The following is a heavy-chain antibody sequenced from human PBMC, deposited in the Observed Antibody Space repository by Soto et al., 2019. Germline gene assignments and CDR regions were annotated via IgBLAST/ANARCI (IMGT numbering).Heavy chain of an antibody. J-gene: IGHJ6*02. D-gene: IGHD4-17*01. Sequence: EVQLVGTGGGLIQPGGSLRLSCAASGFTVSSNYMSWVRQAPGKGLEWVSVIYSGGSTYYADSVKGRFTISRDNSKNTLYLQMNSLRAEDTAVYYCARPGGTVTTPYYYGMDVWGQGTTVTVS. V-gene: IGHV3-53*02. CDR2: IYSGGST. CDR3: ARPGGTVTTPYYYGMDV. CDR1: GFTVSSNY.